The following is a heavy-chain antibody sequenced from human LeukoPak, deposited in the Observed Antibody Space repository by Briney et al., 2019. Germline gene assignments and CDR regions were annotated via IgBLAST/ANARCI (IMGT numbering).Heavy chain of an antibody. J-gene: IGHJ4*02. CDR2: IANSGSTK. Sequence: GGSLRLSCAASGFXFSTYEISWVRQAPGKGLEWVSYIANSGSTKYYADSVEGRFTISRDNAKNSLYLQMNSLRAEDTAVYYCARGWFGSSWDYWGQGTLVTVSP. D-gene: IGHD6-13*01. CDR1: GFXFSTYE. CDR3: ARGWFGSSWDY. V-gene: IGHV3-48*03.